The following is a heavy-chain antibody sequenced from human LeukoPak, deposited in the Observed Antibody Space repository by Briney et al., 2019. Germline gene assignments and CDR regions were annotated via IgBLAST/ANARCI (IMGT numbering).Heavy chain of an antibody. CDR1: GGSISSYY. Sequence: SETLSLTCTVSGGSISSYYWSWIRQPPGKGLEWIGYIYYSGSTNYNPSLKSRVTISVDTSKNQFSLKLSSVTAADTAVYYCARSLADYYGSGNSYYYYMDVWGKGTTVTVSS. CDR3: ARSLADYYGSGNSYYYYMDV. D-gene: IGHD3-10*01. J-gene: IGHJ6*03. CDR2: IYYSGST. V-gene: IGHV4-59*01.